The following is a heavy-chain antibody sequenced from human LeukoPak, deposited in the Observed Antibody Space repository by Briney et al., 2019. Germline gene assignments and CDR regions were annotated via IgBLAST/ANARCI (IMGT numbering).Heavy chain of an antibody. V-gene: IGHV3-30*03. CDR1: GFTFSSYG. CDR3: ARVRYGEFYYGMDV. Sequence: GGSLRLSCAASGFTFSSYGMHWVRQAPGKGLEWVAVISYDGSNKYYADSVKGRFTISRDNSKNTLYLQMNSLRAEDTAVYYCARVRYGEFYYGMDVWGQGTTVTVSS. J-gene: IGHJ6*02. D-gene: IGHD4-17*01. CDR2: ISYDGSNK.